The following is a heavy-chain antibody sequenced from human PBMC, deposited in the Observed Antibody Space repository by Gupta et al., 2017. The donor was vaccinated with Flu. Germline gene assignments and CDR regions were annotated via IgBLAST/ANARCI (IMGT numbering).Heavy chain of an antibody. V-gene: IGHV3-21*01. CDR3: ARRYCSSTSCYDGYYYYGMDV. CDR2: ISSSSSYI. CDR1: GFTFSSYS. D-gene: IGHD2-2*01. Sequence: EVQLVESGGGLVKPGGSLRLSCAASGFTFSSYSMNWVRQAPGKGLEWVSSISSSSSYIYYADSVKGRFTISRDNAKNSLYLQMNSLRAEDTAVYYCARRYCSSTSCYDGYYYYGMDVWGQGTTVTVSS. J-gene: IGHJ6*02.